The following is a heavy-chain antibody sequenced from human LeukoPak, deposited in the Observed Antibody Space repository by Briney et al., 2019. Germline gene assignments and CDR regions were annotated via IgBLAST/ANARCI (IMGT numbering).Heavy chain of an antibody. CDR1: GGSISSSSYY. CDR2: IYYSGST. V-gene: IGHV4-39*07. Sequence: SETLSLTCTVAGGSISSSSYYWGWIRQPPGKGLEWIGSIYYSGSTYYNPSLKSRVTISVDTSKNQFSLKLSSVTAADTAVYYCARQSLTWYFDLWGRGTLVTVSS. J-gene: IGHJ2*01. CDR3: ARQSLTWYFDL. D-gene: IGHD3-10*01.